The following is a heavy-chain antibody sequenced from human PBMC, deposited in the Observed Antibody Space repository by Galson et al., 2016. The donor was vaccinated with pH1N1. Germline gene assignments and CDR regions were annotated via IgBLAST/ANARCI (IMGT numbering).Heavy chain of an antibody. D-gene: IGHD3-9*01. CDR2: INTKTGNP. J-gene: IGHJ3*02. CDR1: GFTFSNRG. CDR3: ARETPSPSPTVLRYFDWSRGLSAFDM. V-gene: IGHV7-4-1*02. Sequence: SEKVSCKASGFTFSNRGINWVRQAPGQGLEWMGWINTKTGNPTYAQGFTGRFVFSLDTSVNTAYLQINSLKADDTAVYYCARETPSPSPTVLRYFDWSRGLSAFDMWGRGTLVTVSS.